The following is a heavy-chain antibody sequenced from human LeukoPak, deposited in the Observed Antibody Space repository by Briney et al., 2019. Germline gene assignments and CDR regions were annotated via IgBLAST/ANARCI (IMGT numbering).Heavy chain of an antibody. CDR2: IKSKTDGGTT. CDR3: TTDVPSPEWLPSAFDI. D-gene: IGHD5-12*01. Sequence: GGSLRLSCAASGFTFSNACMSWVRQAPGKGLEWVGRIKSKTDGGTTDYAAPVKGRFTISRDDSKNTLYLQMNSLKTEDTAVYYCTTDVPSPEWLPSAFDIWGQGTMVTVSS. CDR1: GFTFSNAC. V-gene: IGHV3-15*01. J-gene: IGHJ3*02.